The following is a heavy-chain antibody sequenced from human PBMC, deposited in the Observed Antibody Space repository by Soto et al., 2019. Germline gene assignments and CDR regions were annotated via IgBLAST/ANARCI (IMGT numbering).Heavy chain of an antibody. Sequence: GGSLRLSCVASGFTFSSYSVNWVRQAPGKGLEWVSSISSSSSYMYYADSVKGRFTISRDNAKNSLYLQMNSLRAEDTAVYYCASPYSNSNYYGMDVWGQGTLVTVSS. CDR2: ISSSSSYM. CDR3: ASPYSNSNYYGMDV. V-gene: IGHV3-21*01. J-gene: IGHJ6*02. D-gene: IGHD6-13*01. CDR1: GFTFSSYS.